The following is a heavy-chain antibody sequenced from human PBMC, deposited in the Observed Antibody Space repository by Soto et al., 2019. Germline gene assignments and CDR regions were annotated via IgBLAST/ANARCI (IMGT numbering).Heavy chain of an antibody. Sequence: ASVKVSCKASGYTFTSYYMHWVRQAPGQGLEWMGIINPSGGSTSYAQKFQGRVTMTRDTSTSTVYMELSSLRSEDTAVYYCARNHMTTVTPGYYFSDWGQGSLVTVSS. CDR1: GYTFTSYY. D-gene: IGHD4-17*01. V-gene: IGHV1-46*03. J-gene: IGHJ4*02. CDR3: ARNHMTTVTPGYYFSD. CDR2: INPSGGST.